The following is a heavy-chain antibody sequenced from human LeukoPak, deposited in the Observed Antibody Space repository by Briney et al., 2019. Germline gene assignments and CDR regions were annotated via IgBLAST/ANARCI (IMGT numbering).Heavy chain of an antibody. V-gene: IGHV1-18*01. CDR2: ISAYNGNT. CDR3: ARDGYYGYDYYYYGMDV. D-gene: IGHD2/OR15-2a*01. CDR1: GYTFTSYG. Sequence: ASVKVSCKASGYTFTSYGISWVRQAPGQGLKWMGWISAYNGNTNYAQKLQGRVTMTTDTSTSTAYMELRSLRSDDTAVYYCARDGYYGYDYYYYGMDVWGQGTTVTVSS. J-gene: IGHJ6*02.